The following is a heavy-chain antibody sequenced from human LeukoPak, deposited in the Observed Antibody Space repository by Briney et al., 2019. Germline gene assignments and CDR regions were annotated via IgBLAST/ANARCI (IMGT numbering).Heavy chain of an antibody. CDR3: ARAGVISGWDY. CDR2: IGEEKSDSWT. Sequence: PGGSLRLSCAASGFTFSNYPMGRVRQAPGQGLEWLSAIGEEKSDSWTKSADSVKGRFTISRDNSENTLYLQMDSLTVEDTAVYYCARAGVISGWDYWGQGVLVTVSS. D-gene: IGHD3-3*02. CDR1: GFTFSNYP. V-gene: IGHV3-23*01. J-gene: IGHJ4*02.